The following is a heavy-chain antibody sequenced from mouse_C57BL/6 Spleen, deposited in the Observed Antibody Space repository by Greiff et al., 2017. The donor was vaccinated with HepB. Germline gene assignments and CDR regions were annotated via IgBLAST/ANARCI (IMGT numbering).Heavy chain of an antibody. J-gene: IGHJ1*03. CDR3: ARHGPVFITTPYWYFDV. Sequence: EVQLVESGGGLVKPGGSLKLSCAASGFTFSSYTMSWVRQTPEKRLEWVATISGGGGNTYYPDSVKGRFTISRDNAKNTLYLQMSSLRSEDTALYYCARHGPVFITTPYWYFDVWGTGTTVTVSS. D-gene: IGHD1-1*01. CDR1: GFTFSSYT. V-gene: IGHV5-9*01. CDR2: ISGGGGNT.